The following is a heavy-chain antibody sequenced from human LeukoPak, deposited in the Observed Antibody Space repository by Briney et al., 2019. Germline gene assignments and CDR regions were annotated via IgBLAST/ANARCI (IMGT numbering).Heavy chain of an antibody. V-gene: IGHV4-4*07. J-gene: IGHJ5*02. D-gene: IGHD6-19*01. CDR1: GFSISSYY. CDR2: IYTSGST. Sequence: PSETLSLTCTVSGFSISSYYLSWIRQPAGKGLEWIGRIYTSGSTNYNPSLKSRVTMSVDTSKNQFSLKLSSVTAADTAVYYCARDGSSGWSPWFDPWGQGTLVTVSS. CDR3: ARDGSSGWSPWFDP.